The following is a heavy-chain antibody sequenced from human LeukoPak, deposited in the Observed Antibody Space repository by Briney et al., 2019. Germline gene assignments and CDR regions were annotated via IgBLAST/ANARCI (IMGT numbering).Heavy chain of an antibody. D-gene: IGHD3-9*01. J-gene: IGHJ4*02. CDR3: ARELRYFDWLSDY. Sequence: GGSLRLSCAASGFTFSSYAMSWVRQAPGKGLEWVSAISGSGGSTYYADSVKGRFTISRDNAKNSLYLQMNSLRAEDTAVYYCARELRYFDWLSDYWGQGTLVTVSS. CDR2: ISGSGGST. CDR1: GFTFSSYA. V-gene: IGHV3-23*01.